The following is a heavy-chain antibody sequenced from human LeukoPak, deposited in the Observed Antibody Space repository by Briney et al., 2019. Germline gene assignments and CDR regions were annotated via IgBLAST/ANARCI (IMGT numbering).Heavy chain of an antibody. CDR3: AKDEGAHYYDSSGYFDY. Sequence: PGGSLRLSCGASGFTFSSHAMTWVRQAPGKGLEWVAVISYDGTNKYDADSVKGRFTISRDNSKNTLYLQMNSLRAEDTAMYYCAKDEGAHYYDSSGYFDYCGQGTLVTVSS. V-gene: IGHV3-30*18. CDR1: GFTFSSHA. J-gene: IGHJ4*02. D-gene: IGHD3-22*01. CDR2: ISYDGTNK.